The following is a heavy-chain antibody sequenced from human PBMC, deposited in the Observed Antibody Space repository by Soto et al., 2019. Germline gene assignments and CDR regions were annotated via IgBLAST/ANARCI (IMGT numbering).Heavy chain of an antibody. D-gene: IGHD3-22*01. CDR3: AKSYYDSSGYTLDY. V-gene: IGHV1-18*01. CDR2: ISAYNGNT. CDR1: GYTFTSYG. Sequence: ASVKVSCKASGYTFTSYGISWVRQAPGQGLEWMGWISAYNGNTNYAQKLQGRVTMTTDTSTSTAYMELRSLRSDDTAVYYCAKSYYDSSGYTLDYWGQGTLVTVSS. J-gene: IGHJ4*02.